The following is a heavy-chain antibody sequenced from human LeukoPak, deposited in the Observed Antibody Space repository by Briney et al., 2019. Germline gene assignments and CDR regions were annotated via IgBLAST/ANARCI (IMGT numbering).Heavy chain of an antibody. J-gene: IGHJ6*04. CDR1: GGTFSGYY. V-gene: IGHV4-34*01. CDR2: INHSGST. CDR3: ARGLGAAQYYYYYYGMDV. Sequence: KPSETLSLTCAVYGGTFSGYYWSWIREPPGKGLEWIGEINHSGSTNYNPSLKSRVTISVDTSKNQFSLKLSSVTAADTAVYHCARGLGAAQYYYYYYGMDVWGKGTTVTVSS. D-gene: IGHD7-27*01.